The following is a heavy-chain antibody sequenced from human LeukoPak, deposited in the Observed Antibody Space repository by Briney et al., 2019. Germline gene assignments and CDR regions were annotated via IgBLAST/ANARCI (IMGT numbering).Heavy chain of an antibody. CDR2: INPSGTGT. Sequence: ASVKVSCKASGYTITNNCMHWVRQAPGQGLEWMGVINPSGTGTSYAQKFQGRITMSRDTSTSTVYMELSSLRSEDTTFYYCATDHSMANTAWWFDPWGQGTLVTVSS. CDR3: ATDHSMANTAWWFDP. V-gene: IGHV1-46*01. CDR1: GYTITNNC. J-gene: IGHJ5*02. D-gene: IGHD5-24*01.